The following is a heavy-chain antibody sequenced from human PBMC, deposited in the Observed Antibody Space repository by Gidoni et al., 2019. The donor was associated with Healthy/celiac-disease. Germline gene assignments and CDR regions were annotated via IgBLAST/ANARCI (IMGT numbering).Heavy chain of an antibody. CDR2: ISGSGGRT. J-gene: IGHJ4*02. V-gene: IGHV3-23*01. CDR3: AKAEMDIVATSTGDY. D-gene: IGHD5-12*01. Sequence: EVQLLESGGGLVQPGGSLRLSCAASGFTFSSYAMSWVRQAPGKGLEWVSAISGSGGRTYYADSVKGRFTISRDKSKNTLYLQMNSLRAEDTAVYYCAKAEMDIVATSTGDYWGQGTLVTVSS. CDR1: GFTFSSYA.